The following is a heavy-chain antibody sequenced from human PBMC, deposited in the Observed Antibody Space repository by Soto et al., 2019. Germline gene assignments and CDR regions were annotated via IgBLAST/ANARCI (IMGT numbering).Heavy chain of an antibody. D-gene: IGHD2-15*01. CDR3: TTGGPLRYAAALDQRPHYSSHIHV. CDR2: INSKADGGAV. V-gene: IGHV3-15*01. CDR1: GCTFSKTW. Sequence: EVQLVESGGGLVRPGGSLRLSCAASGCTFSKTWMNWVRHTPGKGLAWVGRINSKADGGAVDSAAHVKGTISISSDFSTNMVYLQMSRLNSEDTAVYYFTTGGPLRYAAALDQRPHYSSHIHVWGHGTNVTVSS. J-gene: IGHJ6*02.